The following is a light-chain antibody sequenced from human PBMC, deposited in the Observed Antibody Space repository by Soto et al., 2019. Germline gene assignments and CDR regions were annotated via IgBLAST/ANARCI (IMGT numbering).Light chain of an antibody. V-gene: IGKV1-5*03. J-gene: IGKJ1*01. CDR2: KAS. CDR1: QTIRSW. Sequence: IQMIMSASAVSGSVGDRVSITCRASQTIRSWLAWYQQKPGKAPKLLIYKASTLKSGVPSRFSGSGSGTEFTLTIGSLQPDDFATYYCQHYNSYSEPFGQGTKV. CDR3: QHYNSYSEP.